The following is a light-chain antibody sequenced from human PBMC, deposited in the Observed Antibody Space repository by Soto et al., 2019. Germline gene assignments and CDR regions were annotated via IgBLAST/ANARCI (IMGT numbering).Light chain of an antibody. CDR2: GAS. CDR1: QSVSTTY. CDR3: HEYGSSRT. V-gene: IGKV3-20*01. Sequence: EIVWTQSPGTLSLSPGERATLSCRASQSVSTTYLSWYQQRPGQAPRLLIYGASSRATGVPDRFSGSGSGTVFPLTSSRLEHEYFAFYYCHEYGSSRTFGQGTKVEIK. J-gene: IGKJ1*01.